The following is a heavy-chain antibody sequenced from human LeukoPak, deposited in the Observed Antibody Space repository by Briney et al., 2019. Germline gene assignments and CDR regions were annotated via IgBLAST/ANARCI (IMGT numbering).Heavy chain of an antibody. CDR1: GFTFSSYW. CDR3: ATHPGDHWFGYLQL. V-gene: IGHV3-7*01. Sequence: GGSLRLSCAASGFTFSSYWMSWVRQAPGKGLEWVAHIKQDGSDKYYVDSVKGRFTVSRDNAKNSLYLQMNSLRAEDTAVYYCATHPGDHWFGYLQLWGQGTLVTVSS. J-gene: IGHJ4*02. CDR2: IKQDGSDK. D-gene: IGHD3-10*01.